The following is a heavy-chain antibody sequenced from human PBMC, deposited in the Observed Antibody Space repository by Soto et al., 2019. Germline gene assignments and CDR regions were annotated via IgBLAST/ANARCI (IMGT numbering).Heavy chain of an antibody. Sequence: SETLSLTCAVYGGSVNGYYWNWIRQPPGKGLEWIGEINHTGGTHYNPSLKSRVTMPVDTSKNQFSLRLSSVTAADTAIYYCATRITVFGLLIPPFDPWGQGTQVTVSS. V-gene: IGHV4-34*01. CDR1: GGSVNGYY. CDR3: ATRITVFGLLIPPFDP. J-gene: IGHJ5*02. D-gene: IGHD3-3*01. CDR2: INHTGGT.